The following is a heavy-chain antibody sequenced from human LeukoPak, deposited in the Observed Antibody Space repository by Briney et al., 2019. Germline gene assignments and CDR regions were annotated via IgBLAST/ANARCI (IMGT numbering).Heavy chain of an antibody. CDR2: IHHSGST. J-gene: IGHJ4*02. V-gene: IGHV4-59*12. D-gene: IGHD3-22*01. CDR1: GGSISSYY. Sequence: SETLSLTCTVSGGSISSYYWSWIRQPPGKGLEWIGEIHHSGSTNYSPSLKSRATISVDYSRNQFSLGLSSVTAADTAVYYCARGIPGYFGTSGYYHEYWGQGTLVTVSS. CDR3: ARGIPGYFGTSGYYHEY.